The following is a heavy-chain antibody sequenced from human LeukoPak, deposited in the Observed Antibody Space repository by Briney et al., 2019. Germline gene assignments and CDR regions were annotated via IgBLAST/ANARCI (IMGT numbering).Heavy chain of an antibody. V-gene: IGHV3-13*01. CDR1: GFTLTNYA. D-gene: IGHD5-24*01. CDR3: ARQSTPHGNFDY. J-gene: IGHJ4*02. CDR2: LGTAGDT. Sequence: PGGSLRLSCATSGFTLTNYAMHWVRQPAGEGLDWVSALGTAGDTFYPGSVKGRFSISRDNAKKSLFLQMNSLRVEDTAIYYCARQSTPHGNFDYWGQGTLVTVSS.